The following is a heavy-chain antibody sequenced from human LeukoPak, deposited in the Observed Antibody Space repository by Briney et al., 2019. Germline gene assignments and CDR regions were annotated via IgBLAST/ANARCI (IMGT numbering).Heavy chain of an antibody. CDR2: IYYSGST. V-gene: IGHV4-30-4*08. CDR1: GGSISSGDYY. CDR3: ARHAGGRWLQFGYFDY. J-gene: IGHJ4*02. D-gene: IGHD5-24*01. Sequence: SETLSLTCTVSGGSISSGDYYWSWIRQPPGKGLEWIGYIYYSGSTYYNPSLKNRVTISVDTSKNQFSLKLSSVTAADTAVYYCARHAGGRWLQFGYFDYWGQGTLVTVSS.